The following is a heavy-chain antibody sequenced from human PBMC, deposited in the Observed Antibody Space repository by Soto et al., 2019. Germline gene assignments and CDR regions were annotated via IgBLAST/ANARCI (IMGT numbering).Heavy chain of an antibody. Sequence: ASVKVSCKASGGTFSSYTISWVRQAPGQGLEWMGRIIPSLGIANYAQKFQGRVTITRDTSASTAYMELSSLRSEDTAVYYCARSPDVLRFLEWPTLTIYYFDYWGQGTLVTVSS. CDR2: IIPSLGIA. CDR3: ARSPDVLRFLEWPTLTIYYFDY. V-gene: IGHV1-69*02. D-gene: IGHD3-3*01. CDR1: GGTFSSYT. J-gene: IGHJ4*02.